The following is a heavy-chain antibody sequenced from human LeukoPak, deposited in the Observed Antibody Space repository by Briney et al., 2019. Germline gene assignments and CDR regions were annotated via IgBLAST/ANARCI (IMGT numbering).Heavy chain of an antibody. D-gene: IGHD3-10*01. CDR1: GFTFSSYG. CDR3: AKGSMVRGVLSISPYNWFDP. CDR2: ISYDGSNK. V-gene: IGHV3-30*18. Sequence: GRSLRLSCAASGFTFSSYGMHWVRQAPGKGLEWVAVISYDGSNKYYADSVKGRFTISRDNSKNTLYLQMNSLRAEDTAVYYCAKGSMVRGVLSISPYNWFDPWGLGTLVTVSS. J-gene: IGHJ5*02.